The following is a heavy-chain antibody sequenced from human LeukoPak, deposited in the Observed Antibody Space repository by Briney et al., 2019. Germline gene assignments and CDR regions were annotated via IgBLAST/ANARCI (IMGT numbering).Heavy chain of an antibody. CDR3: ATRPGRYYYDSSGYPDY. CDR1: GFTLSSYP. CDR2: IGDSGGST. D-gene: IGHD3-22*01. V-gene: IGHV3-23*01. J-gene: IGHJ4*02. Sequence: GGSLRLSCAASGFTLSSYPLTWVRQAPGKGLEWVAAIGDSGGSTYYADSVKGRFTISRDNSKNTLYLQMNSLRAEDTAVYYCATRPGRYYYDSSGYPDYWGQGTLVTVSS.